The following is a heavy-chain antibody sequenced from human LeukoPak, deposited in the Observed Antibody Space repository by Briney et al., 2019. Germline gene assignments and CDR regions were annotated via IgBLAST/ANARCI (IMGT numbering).Heavy chain of an antibody. CDR1: GASISSDSDY. J-gene: IGHJ4*02. D-gene: IGHD1-1*01. Sequence: TLSLTCTVSGASISSDSDYWSWIRQPAGKGLEWIGRICSGSTDYNPSLRSRLTISVDTSKNQFSLKLSSVTAAHTAVYYCARGRVSGTTLYFDYWGQGTLFTVSS. CDR3: ARGRVSGTTLYFDY. V-gene: IGHV4-61*02. CDR2: ICSGST.